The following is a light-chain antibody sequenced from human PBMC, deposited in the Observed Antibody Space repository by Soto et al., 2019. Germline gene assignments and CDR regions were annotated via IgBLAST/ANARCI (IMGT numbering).Light chain of an antibody. V-gene: IGKV3-11*01. Sequence: EIVLTQSPATLSLSPGERATLSCRASQRVSSYLAWYQQKPGQAPRLLIYDSSNRATVIPARFSGSESGSYFSLTISSIESEDFAVYYFQLRSNWPPTFGGVIKVEIK. CDR1: QRVSSY. CDR3: QLRSNWPPT. CDR2: DSS. J-gene: IGKJ4*01.